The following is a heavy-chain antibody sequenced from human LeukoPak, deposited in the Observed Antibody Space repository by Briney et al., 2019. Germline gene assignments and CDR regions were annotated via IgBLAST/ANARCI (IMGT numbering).Heavy chain of an antibody. CDR2: IYYSGST. D-gene: IGHD6-13*01. V-gene: IGHV4-31*03. CDR1: GGSISSGGYY. J-gene: IGHJ4*02. Sequence: SETLSLTCTVSGGSISSGGYYWSWIRQHPGKGLEWIGYIYYSGSTYYNPSLKSRVTISVDTSKNQFSLKLSSVTAADTAVYYCARGRGPSSSSLTYYFDYWGQGTLVTVSS. CDR3: ARGRGPSSSSLTYYFDY.